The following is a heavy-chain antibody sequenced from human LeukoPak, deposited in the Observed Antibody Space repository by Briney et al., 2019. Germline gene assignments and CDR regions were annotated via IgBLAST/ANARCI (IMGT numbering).Heavy chain of an antibody. CDR2: IHDSGST. CDR3: ARVVAAAGNNWFDP. CDR1: GDSNSSGGYS. D-gene: IGHD6-13*01. V-gene: IGHV4-30-4*07. Sequence: SETLSLTCAVSGDSNSSGGYSWSWIRQTPGKGLEWIAYIHDSGSTYNNPSLKTRLNIPIDTSKNQFSLRLNSVTAADTALYYCARVVAAAGNNWFDPWGQGTLVTVSS. J-gene: IGHJ5*02.